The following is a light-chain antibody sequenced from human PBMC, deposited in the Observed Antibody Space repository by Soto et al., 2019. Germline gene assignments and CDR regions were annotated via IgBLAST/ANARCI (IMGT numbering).Light chain of an antibody. V-gene: IGKV3-20*01. CDR1: QSVSDSS. J-gene: IGKJ2*01. CDR3: QLYGDSPMYT. Sequence: EIVLTQSPGTLSLSPGERATLSCRASQSVSDSSLAWYHQKPGQAPRLLIYGASRRATGIPDTFSGSGSGTDFTITINRLEPEDFAVYYCQLYGDSPMYTFGQGTKLEIK. CDR2: GAS.